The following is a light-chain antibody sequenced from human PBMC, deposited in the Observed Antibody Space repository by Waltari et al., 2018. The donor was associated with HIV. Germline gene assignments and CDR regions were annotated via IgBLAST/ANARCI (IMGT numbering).Light chain of an antibody. CDR2: EVT. J-gene: IGLJ2*01. CDR1: SSDVGGYNY. V-gene: IGLV2-14*01. Sequence: QSALTQPASVSGSPGQSIAISCTGTSSDVGGYNYVSWYQQHPGKAPQLIIYEVTSRPSGVSHRFSGSKSGNTASLTISGLQAEDETDYYCASYVTGGTAIFGGGTKLTVV. CDR3: ASYVTGGTAI.